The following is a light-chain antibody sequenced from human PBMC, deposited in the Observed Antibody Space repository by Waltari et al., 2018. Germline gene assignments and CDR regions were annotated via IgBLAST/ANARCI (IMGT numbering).Light chain of an antibody. J-gene: IGKJ4*01. Sequence: DIQMTQSPSSLSASVRDSVTITCQASQDISNYLNWYQQKPGKAPKLLIYDASNLETGVPSRFSGSGSGTDFTFTISSLQPEDIATYYCQQYDNLPPQLTFGGGTKVEIK. CDR3: QQYDNLPPQLT. V-gene: IGKV1-33*01. CDR1: QDISNY. CDR2: DAS.